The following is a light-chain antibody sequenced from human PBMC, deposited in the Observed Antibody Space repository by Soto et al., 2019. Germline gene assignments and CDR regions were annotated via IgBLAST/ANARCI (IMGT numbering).Light chain of an antibody. CDR1: QGIRND. J-gene: IGKJ2*01. V-gene: IGKV1-6*01. CDR3: LQDYNYPRT. CDR2: AAS. Sequence: AIQMTQSPSSLSASVGDRVTITFRASQGIRNDLGWYQQKPGKAPKLLIYAASSLQSGVPSRFSCSGSGTDFTLTISSLQPEDFATYYCLQDYNYPRTVGQGTKLEIK.